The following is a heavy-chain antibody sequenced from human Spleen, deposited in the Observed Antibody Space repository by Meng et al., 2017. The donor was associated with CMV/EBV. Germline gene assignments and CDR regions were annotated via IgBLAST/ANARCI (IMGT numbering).Heavy chain of an antibody. Sequence: KVSCKASGYTFTSHWIAWVRQMPGKGLEWMGIIFPSDSDTKYSPSFQGQVTISADNSITTAYLQWSSLKASDTAIYYCARHQAYYDSSGLPYGMDVWGQGTTVTVSS. CDR2: IFPSDSDT. J-gene: IGHJ6*02. D-gene: IGHD3-22*01. V-gene: IGHV5-51*01. CDR3: ARHQAYYDSSGLPYGMDV. CDR1: GYTFTSHW.